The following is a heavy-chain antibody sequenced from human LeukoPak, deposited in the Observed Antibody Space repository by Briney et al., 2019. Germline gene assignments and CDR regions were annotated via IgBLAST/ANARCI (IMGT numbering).Heavy chain of an antibody. CDR2: MNPNSGGT. V-gene: IGHV1-2*02. CDR3: AGDGAARPEYDY. Sequence: SVKVSCNASGYTFTGYYMHWVRQAPGQGLEWMGWMNPNSGGTNYAQKFQGRVTMTRDTSISTAYMELSRLRSDDTAVYYCAGDGAARPEYDYWGQGTLVTVSS. D-gene: IGHD6-6*01. CDR1: GYTFTGYY. J-gene: IGHJ4*02.